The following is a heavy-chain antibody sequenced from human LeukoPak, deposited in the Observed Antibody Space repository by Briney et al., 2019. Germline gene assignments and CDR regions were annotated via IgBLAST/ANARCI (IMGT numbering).Heavy chain of an antibody. CDR1: GGTFSSYA. Sequence: GASVKVSCKASGGTFSSYAISWVRQAPGQGLEWMGRIIPILGIANYAQKFQGRVTITADKSTSTAYMELSSLRSEDTAVYYCARVWPYGGYYYYGMDVWGQGTTVTVSS. J-gene: IGHJ6*02. CDR3: ARVWPYGGYYYYGMDV. D-gene: IGHD4-23*01. V-gene: IGHV1-69*04. CDR2: IIPILGIA.